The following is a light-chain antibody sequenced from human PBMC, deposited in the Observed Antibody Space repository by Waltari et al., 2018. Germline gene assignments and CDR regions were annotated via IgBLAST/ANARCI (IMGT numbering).Light chain of an antibody. V-gene: IGLV1-44*01. J-gene: IGLJ2*01. CDR2: IND. Sequence: QSVLTQPPSASGTPGQRVIISCSGRSSTIGRNTVNWYQQVPGTAPRLVMFINDQRPSGVPDRFSASKSGTSASLAISGLQSEDEADYYCAAWDDSLSAWLFGGGTKLTVL. CDR1: SSTIGRNT. CDR3: AAWDDSLSAWL.